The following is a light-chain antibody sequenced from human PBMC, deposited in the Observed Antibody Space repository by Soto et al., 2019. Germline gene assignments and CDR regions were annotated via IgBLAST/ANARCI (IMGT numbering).Light chain of an antibody. Sequence: QSALTQPPSASGSPGQSVTISCTGTSSDVGVYNYVSWYQQHPGKAPKLLIYEVSKRPSGVPDRFSGSKSGNTASLTVSGLQAEDEADFYCSSYAVSNNVVFGGGTKVTVL. V-gene: IGLV2-8*01. CDR1: SSDVGVYNY. CDR2: EVS. CDR3: SSYAVSNNVV. J-gene: IGLJ2*01.